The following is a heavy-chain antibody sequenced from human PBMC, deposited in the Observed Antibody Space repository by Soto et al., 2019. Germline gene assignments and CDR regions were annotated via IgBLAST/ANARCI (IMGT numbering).Heavy chain of an antibody. Sequence: VQLVESGGGVVQPGRSLRLSCAASGFTFSDYAMHWVRQAPGKGLEWVAVVSHDGRNTHYADSVKGRFTISRDSSKNTVSLEMPSLRRGDTAVYYRAKGGRQWLVTSDFNYWGQGALVTVSS. CDR1: GFTFSDYA. V-gene: IGHV3-30*18. D-gene: IGHD6-19*01. CDR2: VSHDGRNT. CDR3: AKGGRQWLVTSDFNY. J-gene: IGHJ4*02.